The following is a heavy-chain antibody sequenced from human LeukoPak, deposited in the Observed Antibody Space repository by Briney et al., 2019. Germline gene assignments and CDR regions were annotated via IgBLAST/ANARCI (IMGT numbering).Heavy chain of an antibody. CDR3: AKGRQLWLLGYFDY. CDR1: GFTFNSYA. J-gene: IGHJ4*02. V-gene: IGHV3-23*01. D-gene: IGHD5-18*01. CDR2: ISGSGDST. Sequence: GGSLRLSCAASGFTFNSYAMSWVRQAPGKGLDWVSAISGSGDSTYCADSVKGRFTISRDNSKNTLYLQMNSLRAEDTAVYYCAKGRQLWLLGYFDYWGQGTLVTVSS.